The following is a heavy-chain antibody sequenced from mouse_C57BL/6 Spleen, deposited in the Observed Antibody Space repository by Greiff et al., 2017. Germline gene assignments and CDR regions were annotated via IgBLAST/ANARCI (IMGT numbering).Heavy chain of an antibody. J-gene: IGHJ2*01. V-gene: IGHV1-64*01. CDR1: GYTFTSSW. Sequence: QVQLKESGAELVKPGASVKLSCKASGYTFTSSWMPWVKQRPGQGLEWIGMIHPNRGSPNYNEKFKSKATLTVDKSSCTAYMQLSSLTSEDSAVYYCARAPSSYPFFDYWGQGTTLTVSS. CDR3: ARAPSSYPFFDY. D-gene: IGHD1-1*01. CDR2: IHPNRGSP.